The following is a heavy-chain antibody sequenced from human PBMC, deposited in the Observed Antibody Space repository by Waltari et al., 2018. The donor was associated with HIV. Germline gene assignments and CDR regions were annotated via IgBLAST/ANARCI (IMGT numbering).Heavy chain of an antibody. CDR3: AKDIFSKYYYHYYGMDV. CDR1: GSSCGEYG. Sequence: VQLVESGGGVVQPGRSLRSPCADSGSSCGEYGIAWVRQVPGKGLEWVSGISWNSDKIGYADSVKGRFTISRDNAKNSLYLQMNSLRAEDTAFYFCAKDIFSKYYYHYYGMDVWGQGTTVTVTS. V-gene: IGHV3-9*01. D-gene: IGHD3-10*01. J-gene: IGHJ6*02. CDR2: ISWNSDKI.